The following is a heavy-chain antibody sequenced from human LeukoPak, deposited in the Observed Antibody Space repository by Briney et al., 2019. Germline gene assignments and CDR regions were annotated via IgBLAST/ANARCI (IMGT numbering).Heavy chain of an antibody. Sequence: GGSLRLSCAASGFTFSSYSMNWVRQAPGKGLEWVSSISSSSSYIYYADSVEGRFTNSRDNAKNSLYLQMNSLRAEDTAVYYCARDQRLGGYNFGWTAPGGQGT. CDR3: ARDQRLGGYNFGWTAP. J-gene: IGHJ4*02. D-gene: IGHD5-24*01. V-gene: IGHV3-21*01. CDR2: ISSSSSYI. CDR1: GFTFSSYS.